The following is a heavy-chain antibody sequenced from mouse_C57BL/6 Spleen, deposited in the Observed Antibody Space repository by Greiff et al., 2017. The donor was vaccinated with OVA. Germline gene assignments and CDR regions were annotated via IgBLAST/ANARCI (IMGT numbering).Heavy chain of an antibody. CDR2: IWRGGST. J-gene: IGHJ2*01. Sequence: VMLVESGPGLVQPSQSLSITCTVSGFSLTSYGVHWVRQSPGKGLEWLGVIWRGGSTDYNAAFISRLSISKDNSKSQVFFKMNSLQADDTAIYYCARNSDYDFYFDYWGQGTTLTVSS. D-gene: IGHD2-4*01. CDR1: GFSLTSYG. V-gene: IGHV2-2*01. CDR3: ARNSDYDFYFDY.